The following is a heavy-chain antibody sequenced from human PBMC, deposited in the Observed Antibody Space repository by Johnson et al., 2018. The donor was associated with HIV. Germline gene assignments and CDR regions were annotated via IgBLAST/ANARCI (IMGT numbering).Heavy chain of an antibody. Sequence: VQLVESGGGVVQPGRSLRLSCAASGFTFSSYAMHWVRQAPGKGLEWVAVISYDGSNKYYADSVKGRFTISRDNSKNTLYLQMNSLRAEDTAVYYWARDLDTAMVTCAFDIWGQGTMVTVSS. D-gene: IGHD5-18*01. CDR1: GFTFSSYA. V-gene: IGHV3-30-3*01. CDR2: ISYDGSNK. J-gene: IGHJ3*02. CDR3: ARDLDTAMVTCAFDI.